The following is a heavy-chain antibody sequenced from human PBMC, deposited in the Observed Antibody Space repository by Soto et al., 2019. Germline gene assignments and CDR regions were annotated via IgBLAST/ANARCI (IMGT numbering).Heavy chain of an antibody. V-gene: IGHV4-4*02. CDR1: GGSISSSNW. Sequence: SETLSLTCAVSGGSISSSNWWSWVRQPPGKGLEWIGEIYHSGSTNYNPSLKSRVTISVDKSKNQFSLKLSSVTAADTAVYYCARVLGVDTAMVSSGDWFDPWGQGTLVTVSS. CDR2: IYHSGST. CDR3: ARVLGVDTAMVSSGDWFDP. J-gene: IGHJ5*02. D-gene: IGHD5-18*01.